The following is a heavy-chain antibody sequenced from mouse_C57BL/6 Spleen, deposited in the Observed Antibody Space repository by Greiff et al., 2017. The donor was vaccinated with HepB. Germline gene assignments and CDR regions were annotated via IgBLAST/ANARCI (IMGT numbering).Heavy chain of an antibody. CDR2: ISDGGSYT. J-gene: IGHJ4*01. V-gene: IGHV5-4*01. D-gene: IGHD2-4*01. CDR3: ARDGDYDLYYAMDY. CDR1: GFTFSSYA. Sequence: EVNLVESGGGLVKPGGSLKLSCAASGFTFSSYAMSWVRQTPEKRLEWVATISDGGSYTYYPDNVKGRFTISRDNAKNNLYLQMSHLKSEDTAMYYCARDGDYDLYYAMDYWGQGTSVTVSS.